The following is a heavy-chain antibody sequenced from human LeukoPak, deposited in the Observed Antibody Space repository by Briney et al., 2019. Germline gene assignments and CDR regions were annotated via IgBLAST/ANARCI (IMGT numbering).Heavy chain of an antibody. CDR1: GGSISSYY. CDR3: ARDRSTLRSNWFDP. Sequence: SETLSLTCTVSGGSISSYYWSWIRQPAGKGLEWIGRIYTSGSTNYNPSLKSRVTVSVDTSKNQFSLKLSSVTAADTAVYYCARDRSTLRSNWFDPWGQGTLVTVSS. D-gene: IGHD5/OR15-5a*01. V-gene: IGHV4-4*07. J-gene: IGHJ5*02. CDR2: IYTSGST.